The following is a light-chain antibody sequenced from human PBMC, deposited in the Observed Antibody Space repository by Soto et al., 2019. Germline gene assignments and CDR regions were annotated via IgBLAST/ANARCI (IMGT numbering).Light chain of an antibody. J-gene: IGKJ3*01. CDR3: QQYGSSLVT. Sequence: EIVLTQSPCTLSLSRGERATLSCRASQTVSAGYLAWYQHKPGQAPRLLIYGASIRAAGIPDRFSGSGSGTDFTLTIRRLEPEDSAIYYCQQYGSSLVTFGPGTKVDIK. CDR1: QTVSAGY. CDR2: GAS. V-gene: IGKV3-20*01.